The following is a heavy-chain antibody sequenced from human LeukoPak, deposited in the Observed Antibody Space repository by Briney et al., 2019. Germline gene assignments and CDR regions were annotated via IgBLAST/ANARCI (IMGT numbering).Heavy chain of an antibody. V-gene: IGHV4-59*01. CDR1: GGSISSYY. CDR2: IYYSGST. J-gene: IGHJ4*02. Sequence: SETLSLTCTVSGGSISSYYWSRIRQPPGKGLEWIGYIYYSGSTNYNPSLKSRVTISVDTSKNQFSLRLSSVTAADTAVYYCAKDASWYVVYYDYWGQGTLVTVSS. CDR3: AKDASWYVVYYDY. D-gene: IGHD6-13*01.